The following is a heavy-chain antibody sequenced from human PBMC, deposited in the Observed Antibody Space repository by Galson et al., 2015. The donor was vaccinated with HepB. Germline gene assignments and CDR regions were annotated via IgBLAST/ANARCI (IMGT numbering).Heavy chain of an antibody. CDR2: IKSKTDGGTT. CDR1: GFTFKYAW. V-gene: IGHV3-15*07. D-gene: IGHD1-26*01. J-gene: IGHJ4*02. Sequence: SLRLSCAASGFTFKYAWMNWVRQAPGKGLEWVGRIKSKTDGGTTDYAAPVKGRFTISRDDSKNTLYLQMNSLTTEDTAVYYCNTDWTSGTYYAYYWGQGTLVTVSS. CDR3: NTDWTSGTYYAYY.